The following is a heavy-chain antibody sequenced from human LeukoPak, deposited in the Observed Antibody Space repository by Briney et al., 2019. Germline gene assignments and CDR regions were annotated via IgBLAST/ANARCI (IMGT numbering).Heavy chain of an antibody. CDR2: IYYSGST. CDR1: GGSVSSGSYY. CDR3: ARPGARPQYYMDV. V-gene: IGHV4-39*07. Sequence: SETLSLTCTVSGGSVSSGSYYWGWIRQPPGKGLEWIGNIYYSGSTYYNPSLKSRVTISVDKSKNQFSLRLSSVTAADTAVYYCARPGARPQYYMDVWGKGTTVTVSS. D-gene: IGHD3-10*01. J-gene: IGHJ6*03.